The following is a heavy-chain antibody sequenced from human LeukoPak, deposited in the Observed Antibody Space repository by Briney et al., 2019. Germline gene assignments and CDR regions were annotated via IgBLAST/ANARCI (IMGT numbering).Heavy chain of an antibody. J-gene: IGHJ4*02. Sequence: ASVKVSCKSSGYTFTGHYLHWVRQAPGQGLEWMAWINSHSGDSNFAQKLQGRVTMTRDRSSSTAYMELTGLIHDDTAVYYCARGGNSVHDPCDYWGQGTRITVSS. CDR1: GYTFTGHY. CDR3: ARGGNSVHDPCDY. D-gene: IGHD5/OR15-5a*01. CDR2: INSHSGDS. V-gene: IGHV1-2*02.